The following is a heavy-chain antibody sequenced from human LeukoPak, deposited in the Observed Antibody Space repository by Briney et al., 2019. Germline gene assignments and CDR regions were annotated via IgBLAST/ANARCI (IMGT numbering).Heavy chain of an antibody. CDR3: VKDRCDRTTCPEV. D-gene: IGHD2-2*01. J-gene: IGHJ4*02. V-gene: IGHV3-23*01. CDR2: ISGSGGST. Sequence: GGSLRLSCTASGFTFSTYAMSWVRQAPGEGLEWVSGISGSGGSTYHTDSVKGRFTISRDNSKNTLHLQMSSLRAEDTALYYCVKDRCDRTTCPEVWGQGTLVTVSS. CDR1: GFTFSTYA.